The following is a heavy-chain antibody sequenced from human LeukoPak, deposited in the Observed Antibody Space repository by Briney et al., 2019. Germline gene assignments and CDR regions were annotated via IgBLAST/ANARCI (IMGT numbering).Heavy chain of an antibody. CDR3: AREMVAVSGIYFDS. J-gene: IGHJ4*02. V-gene: IGHV6-1*01. D-gene: IGHD6-19*01. CDR1: GDSVSSNSAA. CDR2: TYCRSKWDN. Sequence: SQTLSLTCAISGDSVSSNSAAWNWIRQSPSRGLEWLGRTYCRSKWDNDYAVSVKSRISINPDTSNNQFSLQLKSVTPEDTAVYYCAREMVAVSGIYFDSWGQGTLVTVSS.